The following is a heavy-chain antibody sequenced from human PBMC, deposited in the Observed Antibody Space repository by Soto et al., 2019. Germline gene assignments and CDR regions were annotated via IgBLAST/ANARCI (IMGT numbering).Heavy chain of an antibody. CDR1: GASISSGGYF. Sequence: QVQLQESGPGLVKPSQTLSLACSVSGASISSGGYFWSWIRQLPGKGLEWIGYIHYSGSTYDNPSLKSRVVMSMDTSKNAFSLKLNSVTAADTAVFYCARGFVETAMAFDYWGQGALVTVSS. CDR2: IHYSGST. V-gene: IGHV4-31*03. CDR3: ARGFVETAMAFDY. J-gene: IGHJ4*02. D-gene: IGHD5-18*01.